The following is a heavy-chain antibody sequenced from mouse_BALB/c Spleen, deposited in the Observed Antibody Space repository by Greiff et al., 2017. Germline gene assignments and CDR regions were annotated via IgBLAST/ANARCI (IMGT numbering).Heavy chain of an antibody. J-gene: IGHJ3*01. CDR3: ASYYRDFWFAY. Sequence: EVKVVESGGGLVKPGGSLKLSCAASGFTFRSYAMSWVRQSPEQRLEWVAEISSGGSYTYYPDTVTGRFTISRDNAKNTLYLEMSSLRSEDTAMYYCASYYRDFWFAYWGQGTLVTVSA. D-gene: IGHD2-14*01. CDR1: GFTFRSYA. V-gene: IGHV5-9-4*01. CDR2: ISSGGSYT.